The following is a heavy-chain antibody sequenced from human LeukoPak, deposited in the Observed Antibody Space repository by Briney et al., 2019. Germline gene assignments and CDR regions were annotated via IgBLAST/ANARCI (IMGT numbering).Heavy chain of an antibody. CDR2: IYYSGST. CDR3: ARQRIAAPTYYMDV. Sequence: SETLSLTCTVSGGSISSSSYYWGWIRQPPGEGLEWIGSIYYSGSTYYNPSLKSRVTISVDTSKNQFPLKLSSVTAADTAVYYCARQRIAAPTYYMDVWGKGTTVTVSS. CDR1: GGSISSSSYY. D-gene: IGHD6-13*01. V-gene: IGHV4-39*01. J-gene: IGHJ6*03.